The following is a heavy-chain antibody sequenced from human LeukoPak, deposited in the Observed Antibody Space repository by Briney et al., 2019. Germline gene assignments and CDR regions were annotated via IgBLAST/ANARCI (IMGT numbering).Heavy chain of an antibody. J-gene: IGHJ4*02. CDR2: INGSGGST. D-gene: IGHD3-22*01. Sequence: GGSLRLSCAASGFTFSSYAMSWVRQAPGKGLEWVSAINGSGGSTYYADSVKGRFTISRDNSKNTLYLQMNSLRAEDTAVYYCAKDRYYYDSSGYYYYFDYWGQGTPVTVSS. V-gene: IGHV3-23*01. CDR3: AKDRYYYDSSGYYYYFDY. CDR1: GFTFSSYA.